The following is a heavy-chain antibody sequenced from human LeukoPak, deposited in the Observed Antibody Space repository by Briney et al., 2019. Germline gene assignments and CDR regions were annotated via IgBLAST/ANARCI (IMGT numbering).Heavy chain of an antibody. CDR3: AKVGGPYVGDNLDY. D-gene: IGHD3-16*01. V-gene: IGHV3-9*01. Sequence: GRSLRLSCAASGFTFDDYAMHWVRQAPGKGLEWVSGISWNSGSIGYADSVKGRFTISRDNAKNSLYLQMNSLRAEDTALYYCAKVGGPYVGDNLDYWGQGTLVTVSS. CDR2: ISWNSGSI. CDR1: GFTFDDYA. J-gene: IGHJ4*02.